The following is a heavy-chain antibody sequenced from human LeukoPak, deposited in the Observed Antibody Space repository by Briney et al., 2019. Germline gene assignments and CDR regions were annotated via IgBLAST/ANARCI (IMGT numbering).Heavy chain of an antibody. CDR3: AKDRYSSGWYSDFDY. J-gene: IGHJ4*02. V-gene: IGHV3-30*18. D-gene: IGHD6-19*01. CDR2: ISDDGSNK. Sequence: GGSLRLSCAASGFTFSNYAMHWVRQAPGKGLEWVAVISDDGSNKYYGDSVKGRFTISRDNSKNTVYLQMNSLRAEVTAVYYCAKDRYSSGWYSDFDYWGQGTLVTVSS. CDR1: GFTFSNYA.